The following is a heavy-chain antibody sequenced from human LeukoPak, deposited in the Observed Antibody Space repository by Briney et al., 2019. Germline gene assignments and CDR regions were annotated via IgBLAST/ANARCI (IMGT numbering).Heavy chain of an antibody. CDR2: ISYDGSNK. D-gene: IGHD3-10*01. CDR3: AKDTDYYGSGREAFDI. V-gene: IGHV3-30*18. Sequence: GGSLRLSCAASGFTFSSYGMHWVRQAPGKGLEWVAVISYDGSNKYYADSVKGRFTISRDNSKNTLYLQMNSLRAEDTAVYYCAKDTDYYGSGREAFDIWGQGTMVTVSS. J-gene: IGHJ3*02. CDR1: GFTFSSYG.